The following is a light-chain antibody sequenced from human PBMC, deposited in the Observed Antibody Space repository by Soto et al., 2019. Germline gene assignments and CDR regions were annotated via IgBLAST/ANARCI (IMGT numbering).Light chain of an antibody. Sequence: EIVLTQSPGTLSLSPGERASLSCRASQSVNSKYLAWYQQKPGQAPRLVIYGASNRATGLPDSFSGSGSGTDFTLTIRRLEPEDFAFYYCHHYGSSFGGGTRVEFK. CDR3: HHYGSS. CDR1: QSVNSKY. J-gene: IGKJ4*01. CDR2: GAS. V-gene: IGKV3-20*01.